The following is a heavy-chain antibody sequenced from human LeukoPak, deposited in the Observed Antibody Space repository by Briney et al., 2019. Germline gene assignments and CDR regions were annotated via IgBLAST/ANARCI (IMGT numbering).Heavy chain of an antibody. D-gene: IGHD3-10*01. Sequence: GGSLRLSCAASGFTFSSFAMSWVRQAPGRGLEWVSVISGTDDSTYCADSVKGRFTISRDNSKNTLYLQMNSLRAKDTAVYYCAKARGTYYYDSGSSTFDYWGQGTLVTVSS. CDR3: AKARGTYYYDSGSSTFDY. V-gene: IGHV3-23*01. CDR1: GFTFSSFA. CDR2: ISGTDDST. J-gene: IGHJ4*02.